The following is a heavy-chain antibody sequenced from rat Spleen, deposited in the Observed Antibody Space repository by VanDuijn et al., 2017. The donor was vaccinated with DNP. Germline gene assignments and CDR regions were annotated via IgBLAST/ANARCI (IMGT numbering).Heavy chain of an antibody. CDR1: GFSLTSYA. CDR2: ISSGGDA. J-gene: IGHJ3*01. CDR3: ARSQGYYYDGSYYPFAY. V-gene: IGHV2-6*01. Sequence: QVQLKESGPGLVQPSQTLSLTCTVSGFSLTSYAVSWVRQPPGKGLKWIATISSGGDAFYNSALKSRLSISRDTSKSQVFLKMDSVQTEDTAMYFCARSQGYYYDGSYYPFAYWGQGILVTVSS. D-gene: IGHD1-12*02.